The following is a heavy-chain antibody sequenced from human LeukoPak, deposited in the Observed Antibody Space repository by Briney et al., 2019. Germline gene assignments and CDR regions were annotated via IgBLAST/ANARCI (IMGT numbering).Heavy chain of an antibody. V-gene: IGHV3-48*01. CDR2: ISSSGGST. D-gene: IGHD1-1*01. Sequence: GGALRLSCAASGFTFSSYSMNWVRQAPGRGGEGISYISSSGGSTYYSDSVKGRFTISRDNAKNSLYLEMNSLRAEDTAIYYCVRDHDRGFDFWGQGTLVTVSS. CDR1: GFTFSSYS. J-gene: IGHJ4*02. CDR3: VRDHDRGFDF.